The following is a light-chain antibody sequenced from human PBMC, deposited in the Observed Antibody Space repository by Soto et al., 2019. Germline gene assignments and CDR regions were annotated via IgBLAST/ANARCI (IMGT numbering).Light chain of an antibody. Sequence: EILLTQSPATLSLSPWERVALSCRASQYIDTDLAWYQQKPGQAPRLLIHGASTRAPGFPARFSGSGSGTDFTLTISSLQSEDFAVYYCQQYDNWPWTFGQGTKVDIK. CDR3: QQYDNWPWT. J-gene: IGKJ1*01. CDR2: GAS. V-gene: IGKV3-15*01. CDR1: QYIDTD.